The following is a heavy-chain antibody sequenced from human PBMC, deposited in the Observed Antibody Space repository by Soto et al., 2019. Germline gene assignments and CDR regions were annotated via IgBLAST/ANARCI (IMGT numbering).Heavy chain of an antibody. CDR3: ARGESVVVAATVWFDP. D-gene: IGHD2-15*01. CDR2: INAGNGNT. Sequence: ASVKVSCKASGYTFTSYAMHWVRQAPGQRLEWMGWINAGNGNTKYSQKFQGRVTITRDTSASTAYMELSSLRSEDTAVYYCARGESVVVAATVWFDPWGQGTLVTVSS. J-gene: IGHJ5*02. CDR1: GYTFTSYA. V-gene: IGHV1-3*01.